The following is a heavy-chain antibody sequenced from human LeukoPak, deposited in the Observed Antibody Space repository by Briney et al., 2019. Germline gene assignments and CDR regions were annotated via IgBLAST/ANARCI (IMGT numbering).Heavy chain of an antibody. D-gene: IGHD2-2*01. CDR3: ARNFGTSYNS. V-gene: IGHV3-53*01. CDR2: IYSGGTT. Sequence: GGSLRLLCAASGFTVCSNYLGWVGQAPDKGLEWVSVIYSGGTTYYADSVKGRFTISRDISKNTVFLQMKSLRAEDTAVNYCARNFGTSYNSWGQGILVTVSS. J-gene: IGHJ5*02. CDR1: GFTVCSNY.